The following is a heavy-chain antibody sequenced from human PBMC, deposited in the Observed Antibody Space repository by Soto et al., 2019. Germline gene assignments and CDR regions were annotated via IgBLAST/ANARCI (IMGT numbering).Heavy chain of an antibody. CDR3: ARQSGPADRYGMDV. CDR1: GGSFSGYY. CDR2: INHAGST. V-gene: IGHV4-34*01. Sequence: QMQLQQWGAGLLKASETLSLTCSVSGGSFSGYYLAWMRQPPGKGLEWIGEINHAGSTKYHPSLKSRVSLSVDLSNTHFSLRLSSVTAADSAVYYCARQSGPADRYGMDVWGQGITVTVSS. J-gene: IGHJ6*02. D-gene: IGHD1-1*01.